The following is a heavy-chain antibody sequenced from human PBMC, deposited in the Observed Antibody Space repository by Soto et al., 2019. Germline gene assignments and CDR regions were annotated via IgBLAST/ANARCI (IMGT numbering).Heavy chain of an antibody. Sequence: QVQLQESGPGLVKPSETLSLTCTVSGGSISSYYWTWIRQPPGKGLEWVGYVYYSGATYYNPSLQSRVTISVDTYKNQFSLKVNSVTAADPAIYCCARAGRTWRYFVDYWGQGSLLTVSS. CDR2: VYYSGAT. V-gene: IGHV4-59*01. J-gene: IGHJ4*02. CDR3: ARAGRTWRYFVDY. D-gene: IGHD6-19*01. CDR1: GGSISSYY.